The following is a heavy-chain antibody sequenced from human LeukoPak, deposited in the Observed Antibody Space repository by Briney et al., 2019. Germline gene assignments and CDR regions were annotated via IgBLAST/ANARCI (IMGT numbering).Heavy chain of an antibody. D-gene: IGHD6-13*01. V-gene: IGHV1-18*04. Sequence: ASVKVSCKASGYTFTSYYMHWVRQAPGQGLEWMGWISAYNGNTNYAQKLQGRVTMTTDTSTSTAYMELRSLRSDDTAVYYCARDAGSSVSYGMDVWGQGTTVTVSS. J-gene: IGHJ6*02. CDR3: ARDAGSSVSYGMDV. CDR1: GYTFTSYY. CDR2: ISAYNGNT.